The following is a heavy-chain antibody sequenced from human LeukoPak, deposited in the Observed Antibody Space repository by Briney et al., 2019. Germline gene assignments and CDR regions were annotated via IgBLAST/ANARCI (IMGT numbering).Heavy chain of an antibody. J-gene: IGHJ3*02. Sequence: SETLSLTCTVSGGSISSYYWSWIRQPPGKGLEWIGYISYSGTTYYSPSLQSRITISLDTSKNQFSLELSSVTAADTAVYYCARAAWRGSNSRDAFDIWGLGTVVTVSS. CDR2: ISYSGTT. CDR1: GGSISSYY. D-gene: IGHD4-23*01. V-gene: IGHV4-59*06. CDR3: ARAAWRGSNSRDAFDI.